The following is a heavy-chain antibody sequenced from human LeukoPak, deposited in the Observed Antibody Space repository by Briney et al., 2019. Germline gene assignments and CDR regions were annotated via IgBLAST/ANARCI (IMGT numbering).Heavy chain of an antibody. CDR3: ARQYYYGSGSYPDY. CDR2: IYYSGST. Sequence: SETLSLTCTVSGGSISSSSYYWGWIRQPPGKGLEWIGSIYYSGSTYYNPSLKSRVTISVDTSKNQFSLKLSSVTAADTAVYYCARQYYYGSGSYPDYWGRGTLVTVSS. V-gene: IGHV4-39*01. J-gene: IGHJ4*02. CDR1: GGSISSSSYY. D-gene: IGHD3-10*01.